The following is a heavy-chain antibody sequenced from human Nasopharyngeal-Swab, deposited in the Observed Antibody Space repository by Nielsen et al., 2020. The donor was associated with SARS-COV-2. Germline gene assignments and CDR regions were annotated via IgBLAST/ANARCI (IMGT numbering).Heavy chain of an antibody. CDR2: IYYSGST. CDR1: GGSISTYY. CDR3: AREVRGYAYGTRSFDI. D-gene: IGHD5-18*01. Sequence: SEILSLTCTVFGGSISTYYWSWIRQAPGKGLEWIGYIYYSGSTNYNPSLKSRVTISVDTSKNQFSLKLSSVTAADTAVYYCAREVRGYAYGTRSFDIWGQGTMVTVSS. V-gene: IGHV4-59*12. J-gene: IGHJ3*02.